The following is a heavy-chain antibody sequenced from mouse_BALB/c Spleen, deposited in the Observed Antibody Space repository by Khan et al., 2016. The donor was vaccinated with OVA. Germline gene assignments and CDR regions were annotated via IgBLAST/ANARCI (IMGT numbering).Heavy chain of an antibody. CDR3: ARRSV. V-gene: IGHV3-2*02. Sequence: EVQLQESGPGLVKPSQSLSLTCSVTGYSITSDYAWNWIRQFPGNKLEWMGYITYSGSTSYNPSLKSRISITRDTSKNQFFLQLNSVTTEDTATYFCARRSVWGAGTTVTVSS. CDR2: ITYSGST. J-gene: IGHJ1*01. CDR1: GYSITSDYA.